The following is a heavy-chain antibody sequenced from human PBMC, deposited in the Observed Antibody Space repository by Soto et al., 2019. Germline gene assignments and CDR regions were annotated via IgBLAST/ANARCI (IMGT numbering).Heavy chain of an antibody. Sequence: SETLSLTCPVSGVSVISGSYYWSWIRKPPGKGLEWIGYIYYSGSTNYNPSLKSRVTISVDTSKNQFSLKLSSVTAADTAVYYCARDRRNNWNLNYGMDVWGQGTTVTVSS. J-gene: IGHJ6*02. V-gene: IGHV4-61*01. CDR1: GVSVISGSYY. D-gene: IGHD1-20*01. CDR2: IYYSGST. CDR3: ARDRRNNWNLNYGMDV.